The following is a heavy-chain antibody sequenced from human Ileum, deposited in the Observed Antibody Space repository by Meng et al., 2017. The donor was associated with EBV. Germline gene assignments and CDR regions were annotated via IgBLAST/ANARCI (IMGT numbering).Heavy chain of an antibody. CDR3: ARNVPGTSAYYD. J-gene: IGHJ4*02. V-gene: IGHV4-28*01. CDR1: DYYIYCSNW. D-gene: IGHD3-22*01. CDR2: IDYTVNT. Sequence: QVPVPVSGTRLLNPSDTLSLSCAASDYYIYCSNWMGWTRQSRVKGLGWIGYIDYTVNTSYIPCLKSRVTVSVDTYKYQFPLNLTSVTAVDTDLYCCARNVPGTSAYYDWGQGTLVTVSS.